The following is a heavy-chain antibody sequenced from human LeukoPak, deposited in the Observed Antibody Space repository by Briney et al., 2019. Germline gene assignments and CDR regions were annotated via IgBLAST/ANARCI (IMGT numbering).Heavy chain of an antibody. CDR3: ARDFAWGAEGAPIDDNWLDP. CDR2: ISGHSGGNT. Sequence: ASVKVSCKASGYIFSNYGISWVRQAPGHGLEWMGWISGHSGGNTNYAPKFQDRATMTTDTSTSTAYMELRSLRFDDTAVYYCARDFAWGAEGAPIDDNWLDPWGQGTLVTVSS. V-gene: IGHV1-18*01. D-gene: IGHD7-27*01. J-gene: IGHJ5*02. CDR1: GYIFSNYG.